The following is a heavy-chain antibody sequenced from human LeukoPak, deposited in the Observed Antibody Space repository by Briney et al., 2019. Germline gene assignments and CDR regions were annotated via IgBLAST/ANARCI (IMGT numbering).Heavy chain of an antibody. CDR1: GFTFSSYW. V-gene: IGHV3-74*01. Sequence: SGGSLRLSCGASGFTFSSYWMHWVRQAPGKGLVWISRINSDGSTTSYADSVKGRFTISRDNAKNTLYLQVNSLRAEDTAVYYCARGNYYGQDYWGQGTLVTVSS. J-gene: IGHJ4*02. CDR3: ARGNYYGQDY. D-gene: IGHD3-10*01. CDR2: INSDGSTT.